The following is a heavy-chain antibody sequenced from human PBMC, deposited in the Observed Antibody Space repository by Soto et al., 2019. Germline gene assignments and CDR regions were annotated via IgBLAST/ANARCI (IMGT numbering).Heavy chain of an antibody. CDR1: GYSFTSYW. Sequence: PGESLKISCKGSGYSFTSYWIGWVRQMPGKGLEWMGIIYPGDSDTRYSPSFQGQVTISPNNSFSTAYLQLSSLKASDTAMYYCASGPGPFDYYHTSGYYRAPYYFDYLGQGTLVTVSS. CDR3: ASGPGPFDYYHTSGYYRAPYYFDY. J-gene: IGHJ4*02. V-gene: IGHV5-51*01. CDR2: IYPGDSDT. D-gene: IGHD3-22*01.